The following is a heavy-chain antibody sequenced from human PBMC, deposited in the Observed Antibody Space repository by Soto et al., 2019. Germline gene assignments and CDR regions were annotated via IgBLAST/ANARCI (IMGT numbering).Heavy chain of an antibody. J-gene: IGHJ4*02. V-gene: IGHV3-73*01. CDR2: IKKKPDSYAT. Sequence: GGSLRLSCAASGFPLSGSFVHWVRQASGKGLEWLGLIKKKPDSYATRYAESLRGRFTYSRDDSVNTAYLHMNSLSTEDTAVYYCAATGRWGQGTLVTVS. D-gene: IGHD3-10*01. CDR1: GFPLSGSF. CDR3: AATGR.